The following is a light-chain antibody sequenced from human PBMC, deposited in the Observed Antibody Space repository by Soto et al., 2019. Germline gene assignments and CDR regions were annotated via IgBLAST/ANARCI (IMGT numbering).Light chain of an antibody. V-gene: IGKV4-1*01. J-gene: IGKJ1*01. CDR3: QQYYSTPT. Sequence: DIVMTQSPDSLAVSLGERATINCKSSQSVLYRSNNKKYLAWYQQKPGQPPKLLIYWASTRESGVPDRFSGSGSGTDFTLTISSLQAEDVAVYYCQQYYSTPTFGQGTKVEIK. CDR2: WAS. CDR1: QSVLYRSNNKKY.